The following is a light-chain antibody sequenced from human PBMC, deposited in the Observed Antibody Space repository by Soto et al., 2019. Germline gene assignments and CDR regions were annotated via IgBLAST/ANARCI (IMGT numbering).Light chain of an antibody. V-gene: IGKV3-11*01. J-gene: IGKJ1*01. Sequence: EIVLTQSPATLSLSPGERATLSCRASQSVSTYLAWYQQKPGQAPSLLIYDASNRATGVPARFSGSGSGTDFTLTISSLEPEDFAVYYCQQRSTWPETFGQGTKVEI. CDR2: DAS. CDR3: QQRSTWPET. CDR1: QSVSTY.